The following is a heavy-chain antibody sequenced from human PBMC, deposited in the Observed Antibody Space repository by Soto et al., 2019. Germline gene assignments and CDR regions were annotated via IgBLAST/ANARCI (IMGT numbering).Heavy chain of an antibody. CDR3: ARQGIAAAGTSVGTAVFDF. D-gene: IGHD6-25*01. CDR1: GGAISGSLEY. J-gene: IGHJ4*02. Sequence: SETLSLTCSVSGGAISGSLEYWGWIRQPPGKGLEWIGNIFHRGNTNYNPSLKSRVTVSVDTSKNQFSLRLNSVTAEDTAVYYCARQGIAAAGTSVGTAVFDFWGQGTRVTVSS. CDR2: IFHRGNT. V-gene: IGHV4-39*01.